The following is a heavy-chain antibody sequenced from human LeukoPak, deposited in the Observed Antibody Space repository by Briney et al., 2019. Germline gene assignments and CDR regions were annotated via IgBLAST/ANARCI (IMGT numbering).Heavy chain of an antibody. CDR2: ISGSGGST. J-gene: IGHJ5*02. CDR1: RFTFSSYA. D-gene: IGHD3-10*01. CDR3: AKDLHGSGSYSENWFDP. Sequence: GGSLRLSCAASRFTFSSYAMSWVRQAPGKGLEWVSAISGSGGSTYYADSVKGRFTISRDNSKNTLYLQMNSLRAEDTAVYYCAKDLHGSGSYSENWFDPWGQGTLVTVSS. V-gene: IGHV3-23*01.